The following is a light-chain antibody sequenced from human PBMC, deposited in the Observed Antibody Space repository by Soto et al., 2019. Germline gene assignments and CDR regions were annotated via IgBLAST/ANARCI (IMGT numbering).Light chain of an antibody. J-gene: IGKJ2*01. V-gene: IGKV1-39*01. CDR2: AAS. CDR3: QPSYISPFT. CDR1: QTISFY. Sequence: DIQMTQSPCSLSASLGDRVTITCRASQTISFYLNWYQQKPGNAPQLLIYAASILQSGVPSTFSASGSGTDFSLTTSSLQPEDFATYYCQPSYISPFTFGQGTNLEIK.